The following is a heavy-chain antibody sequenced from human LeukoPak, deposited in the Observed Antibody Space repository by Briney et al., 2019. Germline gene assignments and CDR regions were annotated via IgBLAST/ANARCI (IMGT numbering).Heavy chain of an antibody. CDR3: AGGSGTYSPDY. CDR2: ISSNGDST. CDR1: GISLSSYA. Sequence: GGSLRLSCAASGISLSSYATHWVRQAPGKGLEYVSGISSNGDSTYYANSVKGRFTISRDNSKNTLYLQMGSLRAEDMAVYYCAGGSGTYSPDYWGQGTLVTVSS. V-gene: IGHV3-64*01. J-gene: IGHJ4*02. D-gene: IGHD3-10*01.